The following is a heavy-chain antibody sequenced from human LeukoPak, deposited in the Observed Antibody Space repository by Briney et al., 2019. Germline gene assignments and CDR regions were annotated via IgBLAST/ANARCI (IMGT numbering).Heavy chain of an antibody. D-gene: IGHD1-26*01. CDR2: IDWDGDE. CDR3: ARSPMGAAQFDY. CDR1: GFSLNTSGMS. J-gene: IGHJ4*02. Sequence: SGPTLVNPTQTLTLTCTFSGFSLNTSGMSVSWSRQPPGKALEWLALIDWDGDEYYSTSLKTRLTISKDTSKNQVVLTMTNMDPVDTATHYCARSPMGAAQFDYWGQGTLVTVSS. V-gene: IGHV2-70*01.